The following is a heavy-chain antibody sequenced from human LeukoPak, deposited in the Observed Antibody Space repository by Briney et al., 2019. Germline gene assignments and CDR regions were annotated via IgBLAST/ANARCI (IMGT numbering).Heavy chain of an antibody. CDR3: AKDTPVSGTSRKFDY. CDR1: GFTFSSHA. D-gene: IGHD6-19*01. Sequence: GGSLRLSCAASGFTFSSHAMSWVRQAAGKGLEWVSAISGSGGSTYYAESVKGRFTISRDNSKNTLSLQMNSLRAEDAAVYYCAKDTPVSGTSRKFDYWGQGTLVTVSS. V-gene: IGHV3-23*01. CDR2: ISGSGGST. J-gene: IGHJ4*02.